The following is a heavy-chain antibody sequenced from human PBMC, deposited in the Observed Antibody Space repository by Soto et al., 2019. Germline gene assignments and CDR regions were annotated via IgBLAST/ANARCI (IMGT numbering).Heavy chain of an antibody. J-gene: IGHJ6*02. V-gene: IGHV4-39*01. CDR3: ARSIVVVTATSYYYYGMDV. Sequence: SETLSLTCTVSGGSISNNFYYWGWISQPPGKGLQRIGNIHYRGSTNYKPSLKSRVTISVDTSKNQFSLKLSSVTAADTAVYYCARSIVVVTATSYYYYGMDVWGQGTTVT. CDR2: IHYRGST. CDR1: GGSISNNFYY. D-gene: IGHD2-21*02.